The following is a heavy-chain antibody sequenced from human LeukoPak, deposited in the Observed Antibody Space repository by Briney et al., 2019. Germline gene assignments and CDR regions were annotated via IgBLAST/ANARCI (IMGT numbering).Heavy chain of an antibody. CDR1: GFTFSSYW. CDR3: ARGAYNHAFDI. J-gene: IGHJ3*02. Sequence: GGSLRPSCAASGFTFSSYWMSWVRQAPGKGLEWVANIKQDGSEKYYVDSAKGRFTISRDNSKNTLYLQMNSLRAEDTAVYYCARGAYNHAFDIWGQGTMVTVSS. V-gene: IGHV3-7*02. D-gene: IGHD1-1*01. CDR2: IKQDGSEK.